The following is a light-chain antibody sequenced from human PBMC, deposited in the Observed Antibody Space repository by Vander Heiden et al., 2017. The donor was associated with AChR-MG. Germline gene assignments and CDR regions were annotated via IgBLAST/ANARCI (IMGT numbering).Light chain of an antibody. V-gene: IGKV1-39*01. J-gene: IGKJ1*01. Sequence: DIQMTQTLSSLSASVGDRVTITCRASQSISSYLNWYQQKPGKAPKLLIYAASSLQSGVPSRFSGSGSGTEFTLTISSLQPEDFATYYCQQSYSTPWWTFGQGTKVESK. CDR2: AAS. CDR1: QSISSY. CDR3: QQSYSTPWWT.